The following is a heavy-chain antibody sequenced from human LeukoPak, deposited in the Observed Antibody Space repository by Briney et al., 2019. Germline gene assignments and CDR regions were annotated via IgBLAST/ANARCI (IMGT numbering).Heavy chain of an antibody. CDR3: ARDRPRPATVTKHFGDY. Sequence: ASVKVSCEASGYTFTSYGISWVRQAPGQGLEWMGWISAYNGNTNYAQKLQGRVTMTTDTSTSTAYMELRSLRSDDTAVYYCARDRPRPATVTKHFGDYWGQGTLVTVSS. J-gene: IGHJ4*02. V-gene: IGHV1-18*01. CDR1: GYTFTSYG. CDR2: ISAYNGNT. D-gene: IGHD4-17*01.